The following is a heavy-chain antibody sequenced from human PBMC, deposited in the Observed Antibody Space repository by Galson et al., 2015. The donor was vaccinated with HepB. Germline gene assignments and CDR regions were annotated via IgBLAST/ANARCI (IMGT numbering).Heavy chain of an antibody. J-gene: IGHJ4*02. CDR3: TKESPYCGSPNCRYYYFDS. CDR1: GFTFNSYA. V-gene: IGHV3-23*01. D-gene: IGHD2-2*01. CDR2: VSGNGGTT. Sequence: SLRLSCAASGFTFNSYAMSWVRQAPGKGPEWVSAVSGNGGTTYYADSVKGRFTISRDNSKNTLYLRANSLRAEDTAVYYCTKESPYCGSPNCRYYYFDSWGQGILVTVSS.